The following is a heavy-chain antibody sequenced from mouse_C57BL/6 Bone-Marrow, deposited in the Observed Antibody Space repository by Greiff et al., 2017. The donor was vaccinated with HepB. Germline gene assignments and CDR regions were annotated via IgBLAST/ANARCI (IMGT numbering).Heavy chain of an antibody. CDR2: IYPRSGNT. V-gene: IGHV1-81*01. J-gene: IGHJ3*01. Sequence: VQLQQSGAELARPGASVKLSCKASGYTFTSYGISWVKQRPGQGLEWIGEIYPRSGNTYYNEKFKGKATLTADKSSSTAYMELRSLTSEDSAVYFCAREGDYYYAFAYWGQGTLVTVSA. D-gene: IGHD1-1*01. CDR3: AREGDYYYAFAY. CDR1: GYTFTSYG.